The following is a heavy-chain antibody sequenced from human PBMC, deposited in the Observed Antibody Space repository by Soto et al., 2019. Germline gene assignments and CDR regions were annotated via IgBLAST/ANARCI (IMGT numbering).Heavy chain of an antibody. CDR2: IHPGDSDT. Sequence: PGESLKISCKGSGYSFTSYWIGWVRQMPGKGLEWMGIIHPGDSDTRYSPSFQGQVTVSADKSISTAYLQWSSLKASDTAMYYCARRKATVTNYYYYYGMDVWGQGTTVTVSS. D-gene: IGHD4-17*01. CDR1: GYSFTSYW. V-gene: IGHV5-51*01. J-gene: IGHJ6*02. CDR3: ARRKATVTNYYYYYGMDV.